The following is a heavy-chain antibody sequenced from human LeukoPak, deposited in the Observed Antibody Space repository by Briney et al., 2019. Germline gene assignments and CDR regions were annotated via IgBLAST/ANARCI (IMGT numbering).Heavy chain of an antibody. J-gene: IGHJ4*02. Sequence: GGSLRLSCAASRFTFSNYAMSRVRQAPGKGLEWVSGISGIGGSTDYADSVKGRFTISRDNSKSTLYLQMNSLRAEDTALYYCAKDLFGVVRLYFDYWGQGTLVTVSS. V-gene: IGHV3-23*01. D-gene: IGHD3-3*01. CDR2: ISGIGGST. CDR1: RFTFSNYA. CDR3: AKDLFGVVRLYFDY.